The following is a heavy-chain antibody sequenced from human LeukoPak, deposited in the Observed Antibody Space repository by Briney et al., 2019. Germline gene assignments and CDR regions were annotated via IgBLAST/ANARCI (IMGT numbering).Heavy chain of an antibody. CDR3: ARDRNWGSRNWYLDL. D-gene: IGHD7-27*01. V-gene: IGHV3-53*01. CDR1: GFTVSSKY. Sequence: GGSLRLSCAVSGFTVSSKYMSWVRQAPGKGLEWVSVIYSGGSTYYADSVKGRFTISRDNSRNTLYLQMNSLRAEDMAVYYCARDRNWGSRNWYLDLWGRGTLVTVSS. CDR2: IYSGGST. J-gene: IGHJ2*01.